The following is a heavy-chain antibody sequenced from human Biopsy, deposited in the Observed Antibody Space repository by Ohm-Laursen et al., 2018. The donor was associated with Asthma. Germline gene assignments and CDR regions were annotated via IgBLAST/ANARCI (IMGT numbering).Heavy chain of an antibody. D-gene: IGHD6-19*01. V-gene: IGHV3-30*03. J-gene: IGHJ4*02. CDR1: GLTFRNYG. Sequence: SLRLSCAASGLTFRNYGMHWVRQAPGKGLEWVACISYDGSNKHYADSVKGRSTISRDNSKNTLYLQMNSLRAEDTAVYYCSREEPTSGWYQGSILRWGQGTLVTVSS. CDR2: ISYDGSNK. CDR3: SREEPTSGWYQGSILR.